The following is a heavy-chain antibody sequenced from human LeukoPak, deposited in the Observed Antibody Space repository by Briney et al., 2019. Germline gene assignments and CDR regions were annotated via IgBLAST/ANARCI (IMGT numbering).Heavy chain of an antibody. CDR1: GGSFNTYA. D-gene: IGHD6-19*01. V-gene: IGHV1-69*13. CDR3: ARQSSSGWRYFDY. Sequence: ASVKVSCKASGGSFNTYAINWVRQAPGQGLEWMGGIIPIFGSANYAQKFQGRVTISADESTSTVYMELSSLRSEDTAVYYRARQSSSGWRYFDYWGQGTLVTVSS. CDR2: IIPIFGSA. J-gene: IGHJ4*02.